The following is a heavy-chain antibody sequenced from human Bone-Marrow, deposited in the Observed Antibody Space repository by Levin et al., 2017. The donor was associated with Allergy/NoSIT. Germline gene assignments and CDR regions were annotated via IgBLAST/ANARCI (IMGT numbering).Heavy chain of an antibody. Sequence: GSLRLSCAVSGSSMSSGYYWGWIRQPPGKGLEWIGTIYHSGSTYYNPSLKSRVTISVDTSKIQFSLKLSSVTAADTAVYYCARDYGDYIQGDAFDIWGQGTMVTVSS. CDR3: ARDYGDYIQGDAFDI. J-gene: IGHJ3*02. V-gene: IGHV4-38-2*02. CDR1: GSSMSSGYY. D-gene: IGHD4-17*01. CDR2: IYHSGST.